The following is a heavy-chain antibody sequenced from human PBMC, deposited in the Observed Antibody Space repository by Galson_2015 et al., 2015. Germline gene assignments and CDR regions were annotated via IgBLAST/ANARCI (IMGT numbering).Heavy chain of an antibody. Sequence: SLRLSCAASGFTFSDYSMHWVRQAPGKGLEWISSISSRSTYIYYADSVKGRFAIARDNAENSMYLQMNSLRAEDTAVYYCARERYSRHDDAFDIWGQGTLVTVSS. J-gene: IGHJ3*02. CDR3: ARERYSRHDDAFDI. CDR1: GFTFSDYS. V-gene: IGHV3-21*01. CDR2: ISSRSTYI. D-gene: IGHD6-13*01.